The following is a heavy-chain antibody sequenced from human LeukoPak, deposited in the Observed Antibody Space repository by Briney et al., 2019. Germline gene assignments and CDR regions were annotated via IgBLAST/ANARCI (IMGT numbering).Heavy chain of an antibody. CDR3: ARRRDLYSGSYYPFDY. D-gene: IGHD1-26*01. CDR2: IYPGDSDA. J-gene: IGHJ4*02. V-gene: IGHV5-51*01. CDR1: GYSFTSYW. Sequence: GESLKISCKGSGYSFTSYWIGWVRQLPGKVLKWMGIIYPGDSDARYSPSFQGQVTISADKSISTAYLQWSSLKASDTARYYCARRRDLYSGSYYPFDYWGQGTLVTVSS.